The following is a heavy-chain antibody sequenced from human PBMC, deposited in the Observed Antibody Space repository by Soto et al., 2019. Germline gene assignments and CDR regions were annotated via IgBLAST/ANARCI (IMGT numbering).Heavy chain of an antibody. Sequence: EVQLVESGGGLVQPGGSLRLSCAASGFTFSSYWMSWVRQAPGKGLEWVANIKQDGSEKYYVDSVKGRFTISRDNAKNSLYLQMSSLRAEDTAVYYCARETLTYSYDSSGYYSFDYCCQGTLVTVSS. CDR3: ARETLTYSYDSSGYYSFDY. CDR2: IKQDGSEK. J-gene: IGHJ4*02. CDR1: GFTFSSYW. V-gene: IGHV3-7*03. D-gene: IGHD3-22*01.